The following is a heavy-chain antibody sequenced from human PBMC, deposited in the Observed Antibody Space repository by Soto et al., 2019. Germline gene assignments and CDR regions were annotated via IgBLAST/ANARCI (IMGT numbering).Heavy chain of an antibody. Sequence: SETLSLTCSVYGASSSGYYWSWIRQSPGKGLEWIGEIHHSGSTHYNPSLKSRLTFSIDESQSQFYMMLTSVTAADTALYFCARGHGTSGYDSWGQGSLVTVSS. CDR2: IHHSGST. CDR1: GASSSGYY. D-gene: IGHD2-15*01. V-gene: IGHV4-34*01. J-gene: IGHJ4*02. CDR3: ARGHGTSGYDS.